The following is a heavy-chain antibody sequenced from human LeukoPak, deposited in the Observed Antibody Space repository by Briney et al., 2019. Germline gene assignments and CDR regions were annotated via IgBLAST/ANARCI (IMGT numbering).Heavy chain of an antibody. V-gene: IGHV3-21*01. J-gene: IGHJ4*02. CDR2: ISSSSSYI. D-gene: IGHD3-10*01. CDR1: GFTFSSYS. CDR3: ASQGYYYGSGSYPQLVDY. Sequence: GGSLRLSCAASGFTFSSYSMNWVRQAPGKGLEWVSSISSSSSYIYYADSVKGRFTISRDNAKNSLYLQMNSLRAEDTAVYYCASQGYYYGSGSYPQLVDYWGQGTLVTVSS.